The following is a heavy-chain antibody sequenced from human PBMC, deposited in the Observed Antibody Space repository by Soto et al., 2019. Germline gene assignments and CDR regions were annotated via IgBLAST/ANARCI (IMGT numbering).Heavy chain of an antibody. CDR1: GGTFSSLA. V-gene: IGHV1-69*06. Sequence: QVQLVQSGAEVKKPGSSVKVSCKASGGTFSSLAISWVRQAPGQGLEWMGGLVPVFGTAKYAQKFQDRVTITADKSPSTSYMELSSLRSADTAVYYCARSPGVFDYWGQGTLVTVSS. D-gene: IGHD3-10*01. J-gene: IGHJ4*02. CDR2: LVPVFGTA. CDR3: ARSPGVFDY.